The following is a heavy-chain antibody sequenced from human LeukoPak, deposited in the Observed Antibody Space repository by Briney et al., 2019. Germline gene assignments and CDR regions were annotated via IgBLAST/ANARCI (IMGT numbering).Heavy chain of an antibody. J-gene: IGHJ4*02. CDR3: AKDLVTYYYDSSGPFDY. CDR1: GFTFSSYG. Sequence: PGGSLRLSCAASGFTFSSYGIHWVRQAPGKGLEWVAVISYDGSNKYYADSVKGRFTISRDHSKNTLYLQMNSLRAEDTAVYYCAKDLVTYYYDSSGPFDYWGQGTLVTVSS. D-gene: IGHD3-22*01. CDR2: ISYDGSNK. V-gene: IGHV3-30*18.